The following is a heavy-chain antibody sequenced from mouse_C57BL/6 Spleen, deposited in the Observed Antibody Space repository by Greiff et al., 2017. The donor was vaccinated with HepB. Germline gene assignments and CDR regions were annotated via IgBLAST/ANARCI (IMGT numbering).Heavy chain of an antibody. J-gene: IGHJ1*03. D-gene: IGHD1-1*01. V-gene: IGHV5-6*02. CDR1: GFTFSSYG. CDR2: ISSGGSYT. Sequence: DVMLVESGGDLVKPGGSLKLSCAASGFTFSSYGMSWVRQTPDKRLEWVATISSGGSYTYYPDSVKGRFTITRDNAKNTLYLQMSSLKSEDTAMYYCARHPPITTVVATGDWYFDVWGTGTTVTVSS. CDR3: ARHPPITTVVATGDWYFDV.